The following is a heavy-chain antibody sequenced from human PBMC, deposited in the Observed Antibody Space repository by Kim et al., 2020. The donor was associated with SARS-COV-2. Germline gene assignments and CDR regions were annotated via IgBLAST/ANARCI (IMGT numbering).Heavy chain of an antibody. V-gene: IGHV3-11*03. J-gene: IGHJ6*02. D-gene: IGHD1-20*01. CDR1: GFTFSDYY. Sequence: GGSLRLSCAASGFTFSDYYMSWIRQAPGKGLEWVSYISSSSSHTNYADSVKGRFTISRDNAKNSLYLQMNSLRAEDTAVYYCARYSVSSYGMDVWGQGTTVTVSS. CDR3: ARYSVSSYGMDV. CDR2: ISSSSSHT.